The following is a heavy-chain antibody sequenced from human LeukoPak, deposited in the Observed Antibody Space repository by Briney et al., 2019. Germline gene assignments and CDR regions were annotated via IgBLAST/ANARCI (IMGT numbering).Heavy chain of an antibody. J-gene: IGHJ1*01. V-gene: IGHV1-24*01. D-gene: IGHD2-2*01. CDR2: FDPEDGET. CDR3: ATDIVVVLAAMPGLDEFQH. CDR1: GYTLTELS. Sequence: ASVKVSCKVSGYTLTELSMHWVRQAPGKGLEWMGGFDPEDGETIYAQKFQGRVTMTEDTSTDTAYMELSSLRSEDTAVYYCATDIVVVLAAMPGLDEFQHWGQGTLVTVSS.